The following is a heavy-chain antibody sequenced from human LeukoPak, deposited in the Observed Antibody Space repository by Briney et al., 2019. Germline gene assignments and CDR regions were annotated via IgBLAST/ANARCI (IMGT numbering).Heavy chain of an antibody. Sequence: ASVKVSCKASGYTFTGYYMHWVRQAPGQGLEWMGWINPNSGGTNYAQKFQGRVTMTRDTSISTAYMELSRLRSDDTAVYYCARVLGIVGATPVYHYYGMDVWGQGTTVAVSS. V-gene: IGHV1-2*02. CDR2: INPNSGGT. CDR3: ARVLGIVGATPVYHYYGMDV. D-gene: IGHD1-26*01. CDR1: GYTFTGYY. J-gene: IGHJ6*02.